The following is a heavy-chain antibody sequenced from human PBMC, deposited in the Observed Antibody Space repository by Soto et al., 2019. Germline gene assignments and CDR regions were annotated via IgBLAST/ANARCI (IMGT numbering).Heavy chain of an antibody. Sequence: ASVKVSCKASGYTFTSYYMHWVRQAPGQGLEWMGIINPSGGSTSYAQKFQGRVTMTRDTSTSTVYMELSSLRSEDTAVYYCVINPVVAAPPSYYYYSMAVWGKGTTVTVSS. D-gene: IGHD2-15*01. J-gene: IGHJ6*03. CDR2: INPSGGST. CDR3: VINPVVAAPPSYYYYSMAV. CDR1: GYTFTSYY. V-gene: IGHV1-46*03.